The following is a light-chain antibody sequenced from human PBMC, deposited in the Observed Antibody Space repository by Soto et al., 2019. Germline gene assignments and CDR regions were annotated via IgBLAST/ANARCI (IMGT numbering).Light chain of an antibody. J-gene: IGKJ5*01. CDR2: GAS. CDR3: QQHFNGPIT. CDR1: QSVSSGY. Sequence: EIVLTQSPGTLSLSPGERATLSCRASQSVSSGYLAWYQQQPGQAPRLLIYGASNRATGIPARFSGSGSGTDFTLTISSLEPEDFAVYYCQQHFNGPITFGQRTRLEI. V-gene: IGKV3D-20*02.